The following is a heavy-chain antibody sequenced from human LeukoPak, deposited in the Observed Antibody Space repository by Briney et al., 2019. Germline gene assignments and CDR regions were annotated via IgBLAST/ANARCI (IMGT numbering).Heavy chain of an antibody. CDR3: STGPRSLPY. CDR1: GLSLSDSY. D-gene: IGHD4-23*01. J-gene: IGHJ4*01. Sequence: GGSPRLSCVVSGLSLSDSYMTWIRQTPGMGLESLAYISGMGHDIYYADSVKGRFTISRDNAKNSLYLQMNSLRPEDTALYYCSTGPRSLPYWGPGTLVTVSS. V-gene: IGHV3-11*01. CDR2: ISGMGHDI.